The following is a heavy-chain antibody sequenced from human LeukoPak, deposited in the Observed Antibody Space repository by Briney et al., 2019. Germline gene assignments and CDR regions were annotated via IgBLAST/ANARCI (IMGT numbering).Heavy chain of an antibody. CDR3: ARAWPRTFDY. CDR2: IYYSGST. Sequence: SETLSLTCTVSGGSISSYYWSWIRQPPGKGLEWIGYIYYSGSTNYNPSLKSRVTISVDTSKNQFSLKLSSVTAADTAVYYCARAWPRTFDYWGQGTLVTVSS. CDR1: GGSISSYY. V-gene: IGHV4-59*01. D-gene: IGHD1-14*01. J-gene: IGHJ4*02.